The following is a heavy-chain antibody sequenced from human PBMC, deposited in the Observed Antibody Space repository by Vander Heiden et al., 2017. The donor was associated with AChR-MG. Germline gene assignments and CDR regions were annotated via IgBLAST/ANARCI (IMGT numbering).Heavy chain of an antibody. Sequence: EVQLVESGGGLVQPGRSLRLSCAASGFTFDDYAMHWVRQAPGKGLEWVSGISWNSGSIGYADSVKGRFTISRDNAKNSLYLQMNSLRAEDTALYYCAKEITGAAGTTVLLYYGMDVWGQGTTVTVSS. J-gene: IGHJ6*02. CDR2: ISWNSGSI. V-gene: IGHV3-9*01. CDR3: AKEITGAAGTTVLLYYGMDV. CDR1: GFTFDDYA. D-gene: IGHD6-13*01.